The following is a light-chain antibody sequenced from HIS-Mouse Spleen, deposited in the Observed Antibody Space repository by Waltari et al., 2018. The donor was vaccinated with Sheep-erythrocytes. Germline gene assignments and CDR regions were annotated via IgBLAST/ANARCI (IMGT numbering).Light chain of an antibody. CDR2: GNS. Sequence: QSVLTQPPSVSGAPGQRVTISCTGSSPHIGAGYDLHWYQQLPGTAPKLLIYGNSNRPSGVPDRFSGSKSGTSASLAITGLQAEDEADYYCQSYDSSLSGSVFGGGTKLTVL. CDR1: SPHIGAGYD. J-gene: IGLJ2*01. V-gene: IGLV1-40*01. CDR3: QSYDSSLSGSV.